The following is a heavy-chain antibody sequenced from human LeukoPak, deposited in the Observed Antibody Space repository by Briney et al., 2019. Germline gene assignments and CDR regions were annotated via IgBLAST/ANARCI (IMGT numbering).Heavy chain of an antibody. Sequence: ASVKVSCKASGYTFTNHDFNWMRQAAGQGLEWLGWMNPRSGSTGYAQKFRGRVTMTRDTSITTAYMELSSLTSEDTVVYYCARDGRGAAAADDPLDIWGQGTTVTVSS. CDR1: GYTFTNHD. D-gene: IGHD6-13*01. CDR3: ARDGRGAAAADDPLDI. CDR2: MNPRSGST. J-gene: IGHJ3*02. V-gene: IGHV1-8*01.